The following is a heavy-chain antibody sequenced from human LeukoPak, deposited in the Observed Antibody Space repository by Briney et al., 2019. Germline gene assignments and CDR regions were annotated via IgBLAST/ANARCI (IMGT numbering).Heavy chain of an antibody. V-gene: IGHV1-18*04. Sequence: PSVKLSCKASSYTFNDFAINCVRQAASPGVEGMGWISGFNGNTKHQQNLQCIVTMTIDPSTSTAYMEVKNLRSDDTAVYYCAGVTTVTRSPWSWGPKKIGQEVNWFDPWGQGTLITVS. CDR1: SYTFNDFA. D-gene: IGHD4-17*01. CDR3: AGVTTVTRSPWSWGPKKIGQEVNWFDP. J-gene: IGHJ5*02. CDR2: ISGFNGNT.